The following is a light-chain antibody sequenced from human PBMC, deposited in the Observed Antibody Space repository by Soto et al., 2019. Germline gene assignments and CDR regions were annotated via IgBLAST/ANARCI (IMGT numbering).Light chain of an antibody. Sequence: QSVLTQPASVSGSPGQSITISCTGTSSDVGGYNYVSWYQQHPGKAPKLMIYDVSNRPSGVSNRSSGSKSGNTASLTISGLQAEDEADDYCSSYTSSSTQVFGTGTKVTVL. CDR1: SSDVGGYNY. CDR2: DVS. CDR3: SSYTSSSTQV. V-gene: IGLV2-14*01. J-gene: IGLJ1*01.